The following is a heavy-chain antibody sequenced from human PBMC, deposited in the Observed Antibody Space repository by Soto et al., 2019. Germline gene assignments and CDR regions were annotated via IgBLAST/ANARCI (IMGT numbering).Heavy chain of an antibody. CDR1: GFTFSSYG. Sequence: GGSLRLSCAASGFTFSSYGMHWVRQAPGKGLEWVAVIWYDGSNKYYADSVKGRFTISRDNSKNTLYLQMNSLRAEDTAVYYCARVAAARTYYYYYGMDVWGQGTTVTVSS. D-gene: IGHD6-25*01. J-gene: IGHJ6*02. CDR3: ARVAAARTYYYYYGMDV. CDR2: IWYDGSNK. V-gene: IGHV3-33*01.